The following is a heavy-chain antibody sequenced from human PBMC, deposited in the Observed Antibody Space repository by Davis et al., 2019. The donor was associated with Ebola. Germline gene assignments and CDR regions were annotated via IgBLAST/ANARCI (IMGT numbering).Heavy chain of an antibody. Sequence: SETLSLTCTVSGGSISSYFWSWIRQPPGKGLEWIGYIYYSGNAYYNPSLKSRVTISVDTSKNQFSLKLSSVTAADTAVYYCARHSSSPNSHGMDVWGKGTTVTVSS. CDR1: GGSISSYF. CDR2: IYYSGNA. V-gene: IGHV4-59*01. J-gene: IGHJ6*04. D-gene: IGHD6-13*01. CDR3: ARHSSSPNSHGMDV.